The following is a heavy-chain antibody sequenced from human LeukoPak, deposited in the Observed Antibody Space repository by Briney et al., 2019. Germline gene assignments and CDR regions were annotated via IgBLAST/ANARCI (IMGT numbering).Heavy chain of an antibody. CDR2: ISDDGRNK. CDR1: GFTFSSYA. D-gene: IGHD3-10*01. Sequence: GRSLRLSCAASGFTFSSYALHWVRQVPGKGLEWVAVISDDGRNKYYPDSVKGRFTISRDNSKNTLYLQMNSLRPEDTAVYYCASNYGSGSYDYFDYWGQGTLVTVSS. CDR3: ASNYGSGSYDYFDY. J-gene: IGHJ4*02. V-gene: IGHV3-30*04.